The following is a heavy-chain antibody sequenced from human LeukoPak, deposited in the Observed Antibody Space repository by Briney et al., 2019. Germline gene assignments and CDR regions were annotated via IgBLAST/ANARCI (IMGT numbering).Heavy chain of an antibody. CDR1: GFTFDDYG. Sequence: GGSLRLSCAASGFTFDDYGMSWVRQAPGKGLEWVSGINWNGGSTGYADSVKGRFTISRDNAKNSLYLQMNSLRAEDTALYYCARVVAEVGATFYCYMDVWGKGTTVTVSS. CDR2: INWNGGST. D-gene: IGHD1-26*01. V-gene: IGHV3-20*04. CDR3: ARVVAEVGATFYCYMDV. J-gene: IGHJ6*03.